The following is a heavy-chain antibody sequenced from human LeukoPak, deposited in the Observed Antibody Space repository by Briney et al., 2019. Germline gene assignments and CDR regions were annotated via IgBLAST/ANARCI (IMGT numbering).Heavy chain of an antibody. CDR3: AKGAYDYIEMGYFDS. CDR1: RITFSNFA. D-gene: IGHD5-12*01. V-gene: IGHV3-23*01. Sequence: GGSLRLSCAASRITFSNFAMSWVRQAPGKGLEWVSLIIGSSGDTFYADSVKGRFTISRDNSKNRLYLQMNSLRAEDTALYYCAKGAYDYIEMGYFDSWGQGTLVTVSS. J-gene: IGHJ4*02. CDR2: IIGSSGDT.